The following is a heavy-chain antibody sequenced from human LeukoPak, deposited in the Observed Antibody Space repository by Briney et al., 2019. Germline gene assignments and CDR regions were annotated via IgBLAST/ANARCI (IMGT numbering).Heavy chain of an antibody. J-gene: IGHJ2*01. CDR3: ASPYYYDSSGYQRAHWYFDL. Sequence: SVKVSCKASGGTFSSYAISWVRQGPGQGLEWMGGLVPIFGTANYAQKFQGRVTITTDESTSSAYMELSSLRSEDTAVYYCASPYYYDSSGYQRAHWYFDLWGRGTLVPVSS. V-gene: IGHV1-69*05. CDR1: GGTFSSYA. CDR2: LVPIFGTA. D-gene: IGHD3-22*01.